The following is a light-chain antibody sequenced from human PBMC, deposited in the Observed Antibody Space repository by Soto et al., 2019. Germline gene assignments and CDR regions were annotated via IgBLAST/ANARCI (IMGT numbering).Light chain of an antibody. V-gene: IGLV2-11*01. CDR2: DVS. CDR3: CSYAGSYTFV. J-gene: IGLJ1*01. CDR1: SSDVGGYNY. Sequence: QAAMPQHRSVSGSSGQSATIFCTGTSSDVGGYNYVSWYQQHPGKAPKLMIYDVSKRPSGVPDRFSGSKSGNTASLTISGLQAEDEAVYYCCSYAGSYTFVFGTGTRSPS.